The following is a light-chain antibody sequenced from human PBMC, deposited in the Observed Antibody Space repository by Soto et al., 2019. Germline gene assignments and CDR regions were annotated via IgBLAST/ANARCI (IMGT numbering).Light chain of an antibody. Sequence: SYELTQPPSVSVSPGQTASITCSGEKLGDKSACWYQQRPDQSPELVIYQNTKRPSGIPERFSGSDSGNTATLTISGTQAMDEADYYCQAWAFTTAAVVFGGGTKLTVL. CDR3: QAWAFTTAAVV. CDR2: QNT. CDR1: KLGDKS. V-gene: IGLV3-1*01. J-gene: IGLJ2*01.